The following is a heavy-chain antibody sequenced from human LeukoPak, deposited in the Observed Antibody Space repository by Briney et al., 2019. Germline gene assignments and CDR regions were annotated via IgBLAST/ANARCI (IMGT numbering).Heavy chain of an antibody. Sequence: GGSLRLSCAASGFTFSDYYMSWIRQAPGKGLEWVSYISSSGSTIYYADSVKGRFTISRDNAKNSLHLQMSSLRAEDMAVYYCAREGSDWNYYYYMDVWGKGTTVTISS. CDR1: GFTFSDYY. V-gene: IGHV3-11*04. CDR2: ISSSGSTI. D-gene: IGHD6-19*01. CDR3: AREGSDWNYYYYMDV. J-gene: IGHJ6*03.